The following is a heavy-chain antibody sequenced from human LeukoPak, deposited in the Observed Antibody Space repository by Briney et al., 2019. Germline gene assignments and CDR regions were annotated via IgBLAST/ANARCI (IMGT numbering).Heavy chain of an antibody. CDR1: GFTFSSYA. V-gene: IGHV3-64*01. CDR2: ISSNGGST. D-gene: IGHD6-13*01. Sequence: GGSLRLSCAASGFTFSSYAMHWVRQAPGKGLEYVSAISSNGGSTYYANSVKGRFTISRDNSKNTLYLQMGSLRAEDMAVYYSARVAAAGSSDYWGQGTLVTVSS. CDR3: ARVAAAGSSDY. J-gene: IGHJ4*02.